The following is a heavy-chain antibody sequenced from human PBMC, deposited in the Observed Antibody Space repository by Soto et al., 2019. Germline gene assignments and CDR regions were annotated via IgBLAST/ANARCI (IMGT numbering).Heavy chain of an antibody. D-gene: IGHD6-13*01. J-gene: IGHJ4*02. CDR2: ISGSGGST. Sequence: EVQLLEAGGGLVQPGGSLRLSCAASGFTFSNYAVTWVRQAPGKGLEWVSTISGSGGSTYYADSVKGRFTMSRDNSKNPLYLQMNSLRAEETAVYYCAKDQGSSWYEIDYWGQGTLVTVS. V-gene: IGHV3-23*01. CDR1: GFTFSNYA. CDR3: AKDQGSSWYEIDY.